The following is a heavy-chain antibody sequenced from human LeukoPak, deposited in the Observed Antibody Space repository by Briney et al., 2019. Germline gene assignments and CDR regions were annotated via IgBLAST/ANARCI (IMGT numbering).Heavy chain of an antibody. Sequence: PGRSLRLSCAASGFTFNTYGMHWVRQAPGKGLEWVAVIWYDGSNKYYADSVKGRFTISRDNSKNTLYLQMNSLRAEDTAVYYCAGPIVGPSTSQFDYWGQGTLVTVSS. J-gene: IGHJ4*02. CDR1: GFTFNTYG. V-gene: IGHV3-33*01. CDR3: AGPIVGPSTSQFDY. D-gene: IGHD1-26*01. CDR2: IWYDGSNK.